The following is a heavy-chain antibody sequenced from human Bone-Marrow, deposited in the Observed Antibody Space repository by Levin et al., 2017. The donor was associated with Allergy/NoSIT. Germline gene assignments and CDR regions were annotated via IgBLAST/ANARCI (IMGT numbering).Heavy chain of an antibody. CDR3: AKKVTMMAGYFDY. Sequence: GGSLRLSCAASEVTFSSYEMSWVRQGPGKGLEWVSSISHRGSQTYYADSVKGRFTIPRDNSKNPVYLQMTSLRPEDPALYFCAKKVTMMAGYFDYWGQGSLVTVSS. J-gene: IGHJ4*02. CDR2: ISHRGSQT. V-gene: IGHV3-23*01. CDR1: EVTFSSYE. D-gene: IGHD5-24*01.